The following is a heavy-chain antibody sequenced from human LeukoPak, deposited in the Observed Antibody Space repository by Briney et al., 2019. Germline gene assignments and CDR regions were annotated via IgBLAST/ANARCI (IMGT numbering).Heavy chain of an antibody. V-gene: IGHV4-30-2*01. Sequence: SETLSLTCTVSGGSISSGGYYWSWIRQPPGKGLEWIGYIYHSGSTYYNPSLKSRVTISVDRSKNQFSLKLSSVTAADTAVYYCARSAWINFYFDYWGQGTLVTVSS. CDR3: ARSAWINFYFDY. CDR2: IYHSGST. J-gene: IGHJ4*02. CDR1: GGSISSGGYY. D-gene: IGHD5-12*01.